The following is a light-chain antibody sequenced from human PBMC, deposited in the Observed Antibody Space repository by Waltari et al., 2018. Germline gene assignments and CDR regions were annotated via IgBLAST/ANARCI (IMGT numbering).Light chain of an antibody. Sequence: EIVLTQSPATLSLSPGERATLSCRASQSVGSYLAWYQQKPGQAPRLLIFGASNRATGVPARFSGSESGTDFTLTISSLEPEDFAVYYCQQRSNWRTFGQGTKVAIQ. CDR2: GAS. J-gene: IGKJ1*01. CDR3: QQRSNWRT. V-gene: IGKV3-11*01. CDR1: QSVGSY.